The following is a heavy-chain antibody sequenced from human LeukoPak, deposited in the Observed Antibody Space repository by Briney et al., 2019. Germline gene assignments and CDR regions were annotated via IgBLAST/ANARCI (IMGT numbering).Heavy chain of an antibody. CDR1: GGSISSGDYY. Sequence: PSETLSLTCTVSGGSISSGDYYWSWIRQPPGKGLEWIGYIYYSGSTYYNPSLKSRVTISVDTSKNQFSLKLSSVTAADMAVYYCARARSMIVVVFDYWGQGTLVTVSS. V-gene: IGHV4-30-4*01. CDR3: ARARSMIVVVFDY. J-gene: IGHJ4*02. D-gene: IGHD3-22*01. CDR2: IYYSGST.